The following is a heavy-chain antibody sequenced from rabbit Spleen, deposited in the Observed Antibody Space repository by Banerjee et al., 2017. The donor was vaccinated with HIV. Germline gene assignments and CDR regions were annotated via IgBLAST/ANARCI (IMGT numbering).Heavy chain of an antibody. CDR2: IESGSSGFT. J-gene: IGHJ3*01. Sequence: QEQLEESGGGLVKPEGSLTLTCKASGFSFSSNVYMCWVRQAPGKGLEWIACIESGSSGFTYLASWAKGRFTFSKTSSTTVTLQMTSLTAADTATYFCARDLTDVIGWNFGWWGQGTLVTVS. V-gene: IGHV1S45*01. CDR1: GFSFSSNVY. CDR3: ARDLTDVIGWNFGW. D-gene: IGHD4-1*01.